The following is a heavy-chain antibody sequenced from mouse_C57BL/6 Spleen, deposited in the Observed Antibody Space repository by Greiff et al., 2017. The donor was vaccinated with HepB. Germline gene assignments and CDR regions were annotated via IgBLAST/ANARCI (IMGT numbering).Heavy chain of an antibody. CDR1: GFTFSSYA. Sequence: DVMLVESGGGLVKPGGSLKLSCAASGFTFSSYAMSWVRQTPEKRLEWVATISDGGSYTYYPDNVKGRFTISRDNAKNNLYLQMSHLKSEDTAMYYCARGDYYGSHYFDYWGQGTTLTVSS. CDR3: ARGDYYGSHYFDY. J-gene: IGHJ2*01. V-gene: IGHV5-4*03. CDR2: ISDGGSYT. D-gene: IGHD1-1*01.